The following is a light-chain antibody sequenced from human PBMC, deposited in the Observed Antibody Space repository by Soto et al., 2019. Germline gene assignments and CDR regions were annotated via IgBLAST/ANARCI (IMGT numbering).Light chain of an antibody. J-gene: IGKJ1*01. CDR2: GAS. CDR3: QQYGSSQWT. V-gene: IGKV3-20*01. Sequence: EIVLTQSPGTLSLSPGERVTLSCRASQSVSSSYLAWYQQKPGQAPRPLIYGASSRATGIPDRFSGSGSRTDFTLTISRLEPEDFAVYYCQQYGSSQWTFGQGTKVEIK. CDR1: QSVSSSY.